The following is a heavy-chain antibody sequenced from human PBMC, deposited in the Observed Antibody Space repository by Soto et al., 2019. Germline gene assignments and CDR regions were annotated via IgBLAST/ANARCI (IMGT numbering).Heavy chain of an antibody. Sequence: PGGSLRLSCAASGFTFSSYAMHWVRQAPGKGLEWVAVISYGGSNKYYADSVKGRFTISRDNSKNTLYLQMNSLRAEDTAVYYCARDGLYCSSTSCFPDAFDIWGQGTMVTVSS. J-gene: IGHJ3*02. D-gene: IGHD2-2*01. CDR1: GFTFSSYA. V-gene: IGHV3-30-3*01. CDR3: ARDGLYCSSTSCFPDAFDI. CDR2: ISYGGSNK.